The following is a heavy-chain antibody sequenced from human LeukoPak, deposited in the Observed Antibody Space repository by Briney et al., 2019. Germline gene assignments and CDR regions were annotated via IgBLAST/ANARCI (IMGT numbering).Heavy chain of an antibody. Sequence: PSETLFLTCTVSGGSISSSSYYWGWIRQPPGKGLEWIGSIYYSGSTYYNPSLKSRVTISVDTSKNQFSLKLSSVTAADTAVYYCARVSGAFDIWGQGTMVTVSS. CDR3: ARVSGAFDI. CDR1: GGSISSSSYY. V-gene: IGHV4-39*07. CDR2: IYYSGST. D-gene: IGHD3-10*01. J-gene: IGHJ3*02.